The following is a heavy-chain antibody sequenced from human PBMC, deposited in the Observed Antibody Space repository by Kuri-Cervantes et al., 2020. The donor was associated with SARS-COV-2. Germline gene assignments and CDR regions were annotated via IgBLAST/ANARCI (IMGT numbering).Heavy chain of an antibody. CDR1: GFTFSSYG. V-gene: IGHV3-33*01. D-gene: IGHD2-15*01. J-gene: IGHJ6*02. CDR3: ARDIGYCSGGSCYGRVYYYYGMDV. CDR2: IWYDGSNK. Sequence: LSLTCAASGFTFSSYGMHWVRQAPGKGLEWVAVIWYDGSNKYYADSVKGRFTISRDNSKNTLYLQMNSLRAEDTAVYYCARDIGYCSGGSCYGRVYYYYGMDVWGQGTTVTSP.